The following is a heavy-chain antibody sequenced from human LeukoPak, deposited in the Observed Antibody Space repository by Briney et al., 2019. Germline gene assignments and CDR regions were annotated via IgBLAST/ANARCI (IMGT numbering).Heavy chain of an antibody. J-gene: IGHJ4*02. Sequence: GESLQISCKGSGYTFTSHWIGWVRPMPGKGLEWMGMIWPDDSNIKYSPSFQGQVTISADKSIRTVYLQWNSLKASDTAIYYCARDGTRGYNYDYWGQGTLVTVSS. V-gene: IGHV5-51*01. CDR2: IWPDDSNI. D-gene: IGHD5-24*01. CDR3: ARDGTRGYNYDY. CDR1: GYTFTSHW.